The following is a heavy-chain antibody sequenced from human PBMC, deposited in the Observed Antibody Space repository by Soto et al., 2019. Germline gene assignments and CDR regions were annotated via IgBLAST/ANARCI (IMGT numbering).Heavy chain of an antibody. Sequence: GGSLRLSCAAPGFTFSSYWMHWVRQAPGKGLVWVSRINSDGRSTSYADSVKGRFTISRDNAKNTLYLQMNSLRAEDTAVYYCARDGGSSPSVYNWFDPWGQGTLVTVSS. V-gene: IGHV3-74*01. CDR3: ARDGGSSPSVYNWFDP. CDR2: INSDGRST. CDR1: GFTFSSYW. D-gene: IGHD2-15*01. J-gene: IGHJ5*02.